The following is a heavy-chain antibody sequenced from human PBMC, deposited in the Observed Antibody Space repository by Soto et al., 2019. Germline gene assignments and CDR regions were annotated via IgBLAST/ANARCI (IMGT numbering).Heavy chain of an antibody. Sequence: TLSLTCTVSGGSISSVGYYWSWIRQHPGKGLEWIGYIYYSGSTYYNPSLKSRVTISVDTSKNQFSLKLTSVTAADTAVHYFARRAAGPGGFDYWGQRTLVTFAS. CDR2: IYYSGST. CDR3: ARRAAGPGGFDY. D-gene: IGHD6-13*01. J-gene: IGHJ4*02. CDR1: GGSISSVGYY. V-gene: IGHV4-31*03.